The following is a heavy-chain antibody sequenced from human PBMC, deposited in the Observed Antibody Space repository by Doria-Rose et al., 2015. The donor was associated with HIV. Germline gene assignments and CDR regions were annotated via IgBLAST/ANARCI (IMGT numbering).Heavy chain of an antibody. CDR3: ARIKSSRWYHKYYFDF. J-gene: IGHJ4*02. D-gene: IGHD6-13*01. CDR2: IFSDDDR. Sequence: SGPVLVKPTETLTLACTVSGVSLSSPGMGVSWIRQPPGKALEWLADIFSDDDRSYKTSLKSRLTISRGTPKSQVVLTMTDMDPVDTATYYCARIKSSRWYHKYYFDFWGQGTLVIVST. CDR1: GVSLSSPGMG. V-gene: IGHV2-26*01.